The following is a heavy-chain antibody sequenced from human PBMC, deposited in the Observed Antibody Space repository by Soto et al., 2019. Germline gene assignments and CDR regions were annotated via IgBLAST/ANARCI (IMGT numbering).Heavy chain of an antibody. V-gene: IGHV2-5*02. J-gene: IGHJ4*02. D-gene: IGHD1-26*01. Sequence: QITLKESGPTLVKPTQTLTLTCTFSGFALTTSGVGVGWIRQPPGKALEWLALIYWDDDKRYSPSLKSRLTITKDTSKNQVVLTVTNMDPVDTATDYCSHRLTRYTWSYGLFDDWGQGTLVTGSS. CDR2: IYWDDDK. CDR1: GFALTTSGVG. CDR3: SHRLTRYTWSYGLFDD.